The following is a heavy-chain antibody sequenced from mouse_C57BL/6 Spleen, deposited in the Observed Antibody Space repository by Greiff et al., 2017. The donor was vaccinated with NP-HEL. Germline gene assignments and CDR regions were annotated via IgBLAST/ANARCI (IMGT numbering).Heavy chain of an antibody. CDR2: IDPSDSET. CDR1: GYTFTSYW. CDR3: TRGGAWFAY. J-gene: IGHJ3*01. Sequence: QVQLQQPGAELVRPGSSVKLSCKASGYTFTSYWMHWVKQRPIQGLEWIGNIDPSDSETHYNQKFKDKAILTADKSSSTAYMELRSLTSEDSAVYYCTRGGAWFAYWGQGTLVTVSA. V-gene: IGHV1-52*01.